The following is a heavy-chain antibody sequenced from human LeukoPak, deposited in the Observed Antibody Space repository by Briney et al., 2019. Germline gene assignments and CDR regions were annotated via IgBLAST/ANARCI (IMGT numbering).Heavy chain of an antibody. V-gene: IGHV3-23*01. CDR2: ISGSGGST. CDR3: AKVGYGDYDLGFDY. J-gene: IGHJ4*02. D-gene: IGHD4-17*01. CDR1: GFTFSSYA. Sequence: PGGSLRLSCAASGFTFSSYAMGWVRQAPGKGLEWVSAISGSGGSTYYADSVKGRFTISRDNSKNTLYLQMDSLRAEDTAVYYCAKVGYGDYDLGFDYWGQGTLVTVSS.